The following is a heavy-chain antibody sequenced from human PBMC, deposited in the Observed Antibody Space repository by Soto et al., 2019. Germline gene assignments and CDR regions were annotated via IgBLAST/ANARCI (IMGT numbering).Heavy chain of an antibody. J-gene: IGHJ6*02. CDR3: ARDQATTVTVYYYYGMDV. CDR2: INPNSGGT. V-gene: IGHV1-2*04. D-gene: IGHD4-17*01. Sequence: GASVKVSCKASEYTFTGYYMHWVRQAPGQGLEWMGWINPNSGGTNYAQKFQGWVTMTRDTSISTAYMELSRLRSDDTAVYYCARDQATTVTVYYYYGMDVWGQGTTVTVSS. CDR1: EYTFTGYY.